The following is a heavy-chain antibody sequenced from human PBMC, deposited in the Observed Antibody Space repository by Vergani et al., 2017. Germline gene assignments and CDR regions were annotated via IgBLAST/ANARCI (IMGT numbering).Heavy chain of an antibody. J-gene: IGHJ4*02. Sequence: EVQLVESGGGLVKPGGSLRLSCAASGFTVSSNYMSWVRQAPGKGLEWVSVIYSGCSTYYADSVKGRFTISRDNSKNTLYLQMNSLRAEDTAVYYCARAHHDGSGSYQTYYFDYWGQGTLVTVSS. D-gene: IGHD3-10*01. CDR2: IYSGCST. CDR3: ARAHHDGSGSYQTYYFDY. V-gene: IGHV3-53*01. CDR1: GFTVSSNY.